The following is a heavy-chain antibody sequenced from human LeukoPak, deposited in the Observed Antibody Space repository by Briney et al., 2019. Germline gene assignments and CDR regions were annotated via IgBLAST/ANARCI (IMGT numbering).Heavy chain of an antibody. Sequence: GGSLRLSCAASGFTFSSYAMSWVRQAPGKGLEWVSAISGSGGTTYYADSVKGRFTISRDNSKNTLYLQMNSLRADDTAVYYCAKDQKYQLLGVHAFDIWGQGTMVTVSS. CDR2: ISGSGGTT. D-gene: IGHD2-2*01. CDR3: AKDQKYQLLGVHAFDI. CDR1: GFTFSSYA. J-gene: IGHJ3*02. V-gene: IGHV3-23*01.